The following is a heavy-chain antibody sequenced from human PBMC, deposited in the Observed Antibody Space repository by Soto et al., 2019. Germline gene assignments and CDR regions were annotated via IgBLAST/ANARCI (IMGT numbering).Heavy chain of an antibody. D-gene: IGHD3-10*01. CDR3: ARLVYDTRLNYMYFDF. Sequence: SETLSHTCAVSGVSISSGNWWTWVRQSPQRGLEYIGEIFHDGTANYYPSFERRVAISVDTSKNQFSLKLTSVTAADTAIYFCARLVYDTRLNYMYFDFWGQGTLVTVSS. V-gene: IGHV4-4*02. CDR1: GVSISSGNW. J-gene: IGHJ4*02. CDR2: IFHDGTA.